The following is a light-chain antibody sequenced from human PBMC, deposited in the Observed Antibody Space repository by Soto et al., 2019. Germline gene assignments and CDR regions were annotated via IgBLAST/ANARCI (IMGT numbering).Light chain of an antibody. CDR2: DDS. J-gene: IGLJ3*02. CDR1: NIGSKS. Sequence: SYELTQAPSMSVAPGRTARITCGGTNIGSKSVHWYQQRPGQAPVVVIYDDSDRPSGIPERFSGSNSGNTATLTISGVEAGDEADYYCQVRETNSDHLVFGGGTKVTVL. V-gene: IGLV3-21*02. CDR3: QVRETNSDHLV.